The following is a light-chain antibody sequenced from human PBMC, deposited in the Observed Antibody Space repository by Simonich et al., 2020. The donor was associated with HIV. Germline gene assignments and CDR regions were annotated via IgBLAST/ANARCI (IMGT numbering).Light chain of an antibody. V-gene: IGKV1-39*01. CDR1: QSISSNW. CDR3: QQSYSTLLWT. CDR2: AAS. J-gene: IGKJ2*02. Sequence: DIQLTQSPSTLSASVGDRVTITCRASQSISSNWLAWYQQKPGKAPKLLIYAASSLQSEVPSRFSGSGSGTDFTLTISSLQPEDFATYYCQQSYSTLLWTFGQGTKLEIK.